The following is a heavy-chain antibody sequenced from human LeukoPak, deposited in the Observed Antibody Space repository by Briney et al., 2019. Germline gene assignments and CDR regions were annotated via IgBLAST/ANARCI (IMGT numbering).Heavy chain of an antibody. CDR2: ISSSSSYI. Sequence: GGSLRLSCAASGFTFITYSMNWVRQAPGKGLEWVSSISSSSSYIYYADSVRGRFTISRDNTKHSLYLQMTSPRAEDTAVYYCARVALESGPSYGSESEAADYWGQGTLVTVSS. CDR1: GFTFITYS. D-gene: IGHD3-10*01. V-gene: IGHV3-21*01. J-gene: IGHJ4*02. CDR3: ARVALESGPSYGSESEAADY.